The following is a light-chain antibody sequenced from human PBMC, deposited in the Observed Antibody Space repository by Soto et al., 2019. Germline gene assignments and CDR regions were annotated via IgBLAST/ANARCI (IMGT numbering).Light chain of an antibody. Sequence: EIVLTQSPGTLSLSPGERATLSCRASQSVSSSYLSWYQQQPGQAPRLLIYGASSRATGIPDRFSGSGSGTDFTTIISRLEPEDFVVYYCQQHGSSPITFGRGTRVEIK. CDR3: QQHGSSPIT. J-gene: IGKJ5*01. CDR2: GAS. V-gene: IGKV3-20*01. CDR1: QSVSSSY.